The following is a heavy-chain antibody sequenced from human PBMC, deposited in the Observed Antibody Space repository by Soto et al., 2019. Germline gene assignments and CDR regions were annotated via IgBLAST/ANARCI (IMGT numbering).Heavy chain of an antibody. Sequence: EVQLLESGGGLVQPGGSLRLSCAASGFTFSTYAMSWVRQAPGKGLVWVSSISGTGGSTYYADSVKGRFTISRDNSKNTLYLQMNSLRAEDTAVYYCAKRPRIAAAGTGDFFDPWGQGTLVTVSS. CDR2: ISGTGGST. CDR3: AKRPRIAAAGTGDFFDP. J-gene: IGHJ5*02. V-gene: IGHV3-23*01. CDR1: GFTFSTYA. D-gene: IGHD6-13*01.